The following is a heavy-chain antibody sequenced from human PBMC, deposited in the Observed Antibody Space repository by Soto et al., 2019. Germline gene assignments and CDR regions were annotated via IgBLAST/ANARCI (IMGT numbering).Heavy chain of an antibody. Sequence: QITLKESGPTLVKPTQILTLTCTFSGFSLRNSGLGVGWIRQPPGKALERLALIYWDDDKRYSPSLKSRLTITKDATKNQVVLTMTNMDPVDTATYSCANMTTGGFYVDYWGQGTLVTFSS. J-gene: IGHJ4*02. CDR3: ANMTTGGFYVDY. CDR2: IYWDDDK. CDR1: GFSLRNSGLG. V-gene: IGHV2-5*02. D-gene: IGHD4-17*01.